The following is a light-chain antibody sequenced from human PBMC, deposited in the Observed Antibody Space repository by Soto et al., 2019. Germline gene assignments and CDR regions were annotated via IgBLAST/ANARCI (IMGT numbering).Light chain of an antibody. CDR1: TSDVGVYNY. J-gene: IGLJ1*01. Sequence: QSALTQPASVSGSPGQSITISCTGTTSDVGVYNYVSWYQQHPGKAPKLMIYEVSNRPSGVSNRFSGSKSGNTASLAISGLQAEDEADYYCSSSTTSSTFVFGTGTKVTVL. CDR2: EVS. CDR3: SSSTTSSTFV. V-gene: IGLV2-14*01.